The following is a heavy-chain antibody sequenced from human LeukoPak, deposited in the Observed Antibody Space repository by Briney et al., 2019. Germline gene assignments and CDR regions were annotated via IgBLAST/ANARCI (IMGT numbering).Heavy chain of an antibody. J-gene: IGHJ6*02. V-gene: IGHV1-46*01. D-gene: IGHD5-18*01. Sequence: GASVTVSCTASGYTFTSYYMHWVRQAPGQGLEWMGIINPSGGSTSYAQKFQGRVTMTRDTSTSTVYMELSSLRSEDTAVYYCARSPFDTADGNYGMDVWGQGTTVTVSS. CDR3: ARSPFDTADGNYGMDV. CDR2: INPSGGST. CDR1: GYTFTSYY.